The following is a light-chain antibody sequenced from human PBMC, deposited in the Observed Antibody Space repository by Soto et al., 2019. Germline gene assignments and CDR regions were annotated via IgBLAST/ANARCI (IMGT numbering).Light chain of an antibody. CDR2: GAS. J-gene: IGKJ1*01. V-gene: IGKV3-15*01. CDR3: QQDNYCPPK. Sequence: EIVMTQSPATLSVSPGQRATLSCRASQSVTSDLAWYQQKHGQAPRLLIYGASTRAAGIPARFSGSGSATELTLTLSSLQSEDFAVHYCQQDNYCPPKFGQSTK. CDR1: QSVTSD.